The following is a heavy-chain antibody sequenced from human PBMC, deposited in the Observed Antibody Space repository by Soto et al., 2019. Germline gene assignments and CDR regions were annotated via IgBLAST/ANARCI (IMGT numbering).Heavy chain of an antibody. J-gene: IGHJ5*02. CDR2: IGAYNGDT. CDR1: GYTFTNYG. D-gene: IGHD4-17*01. CDR3: ARVQRSRHWFDP. V-gene: IGHV1-18*01. Sequence: ASVKVSCKASGYTFTNYGITWVRQAPGQGLGWMGGIGAYNGDTHYTQRLQGRVTMTTDTSTSTAYMELRSLRSDDTAVYYCARVQRSRHWFDPWGQGTLVTVSS.